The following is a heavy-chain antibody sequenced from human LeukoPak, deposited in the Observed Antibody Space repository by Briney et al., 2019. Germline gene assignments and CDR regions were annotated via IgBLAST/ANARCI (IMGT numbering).Heavy chain of an antibody. CDR1: GFTFSSYG. CDR2: IGGSGGST. D-gene: IGHD6-13*01. V-gene: IGHV3-23*01. Sequence: PGGSLRLSCAASGFTFSSYGMSWVRQAPGKGLEWVSAIGGSGGSTYYADSVKGRFTISRDNSKNTLYLQMNSLRAEDTAVYYCAKDLEAYSSSWYRWFDPWGQGTLVTVSS. CDR3: AKDLEAYSSSWYRWFDP. J-gene: IGHJ5*02.